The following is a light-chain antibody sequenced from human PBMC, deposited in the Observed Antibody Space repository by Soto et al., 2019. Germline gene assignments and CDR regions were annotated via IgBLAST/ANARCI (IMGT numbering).Light chain of an antibody. J-gene: IGKJ4*01. V-gene: IGKV3-15*01. CDR3: QHYNDWPLT. CDR2: GAS. Sequence: IVMTQSPATLSLSPGERATLSCRATQSVSSALAWYQQRPGQAPRLLIYGASTTATGIPARFSGSGSGTEFTLTISGLQSEDFAVYYCQHYNDWPLTFGGGTEVEIK. CDR1: QSVSSA.